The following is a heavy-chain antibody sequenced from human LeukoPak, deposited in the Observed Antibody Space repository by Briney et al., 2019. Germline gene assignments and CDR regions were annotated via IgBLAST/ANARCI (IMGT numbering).Heavy chain of an antibody. Sequence: SVKVSCKASGGTFSNYAINWVRQAPGQGLEWMGGIIPIFGTANYAQKFQSRLTITADESTSTAYMELSSLRSEDTAVYYCARDRGTLGYYYGSGSYPFDYWGQEALLTVAS. CDR2: IIPIFGTA. CDR1: GGTFSNYA. J-gene: IGHJ4*02. CDR3: ARDRGTLGYYYGSGSYPFDY. V-gene: IGHV1-69*13. D-gene: IGHD3-10*01.